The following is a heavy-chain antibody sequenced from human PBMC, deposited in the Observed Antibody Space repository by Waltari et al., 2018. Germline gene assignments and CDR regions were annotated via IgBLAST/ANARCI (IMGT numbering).Heavy chain of an antibody. CDR2: IYSGGST. D-gene: IGHD1-26*01. V-gene: IGHV3-53*02. CDR1: GFTVSSNY. CDR3: ARDMGATGLDAFDI. J-gene: IGHJ3*02. Sequence: EVQLVETGGGLIQPGGSLRLCCAASGFTVSSNYMSWVRQAPGKGLEWVSVIYSGGSTDYADSVKGRFTISSDTSKNTLYLQMNSLRAEDTAVYYCARDMGATGLDAFDIWGQGTMVTVSS.